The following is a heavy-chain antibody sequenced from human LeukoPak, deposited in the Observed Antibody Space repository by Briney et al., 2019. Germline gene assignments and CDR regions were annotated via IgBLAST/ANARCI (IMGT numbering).Heavy chain of an antibody. Sequence: PGGSLRLSCAASGFNVNNNYMSWVRQAPGKGLEWVSLISADGSSTKYADSMKGRFTVSRDNSKSFLYLQMSSLRSEDTAFYYCAKDRHCGRADCHSPFGDWGQGTTVTVSS. D-gene: IGHD2-21*02. CDR2: ISADGSST. CDR1: GFNVNNNY. J-gene: IGHJ6*02. V-gene: IGHV3-43*02. CDR3: AKDRHCGRADCHSPFGD.